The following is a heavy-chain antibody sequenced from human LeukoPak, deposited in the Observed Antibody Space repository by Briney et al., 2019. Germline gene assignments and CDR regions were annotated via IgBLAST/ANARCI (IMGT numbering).Heavy chain of an antibody. D-gene: IGHD3-3*01. J-gene: IGHJ4*02. CDR2: DHLDGRT. CDR1: GGSVSYTNW. CDR3: AREGGFYRPLDY. Sequence: KPSGTLSLTCAVSGGSVSYTNWWTWFRQPPGKGLEWIGEDHLDGRTNYNPSLTGRLTMSVDLYENHISMKLTSVTAADTAVYYCAREGGFYRPLDYSGQGTLVTVSS. V-gene: IGHV4-4*02.